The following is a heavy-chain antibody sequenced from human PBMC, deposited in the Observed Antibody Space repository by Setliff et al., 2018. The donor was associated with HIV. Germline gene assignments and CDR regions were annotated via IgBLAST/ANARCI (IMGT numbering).Heavy chain of an antibody. CDR2: IFYSGIT. Sequence: SETLSLTCAVYGGSFSSYYWGWIRQPPGKGLEWIGSIFYSGITYYNPSLKSRVTISVDTSKNQFSLNLTSVTAADTAVYYCARSKTFYDFWGGYYTHGAFKIWGLGTMVTVSS. J-gene: IGHJ3*02. V-gene: IGHV4-34*12. D-gene: IGHD3-3*01. CDR1: GGSFSSYY. CDR3: ARSKTFYDFWGGYYTHGAFKI.